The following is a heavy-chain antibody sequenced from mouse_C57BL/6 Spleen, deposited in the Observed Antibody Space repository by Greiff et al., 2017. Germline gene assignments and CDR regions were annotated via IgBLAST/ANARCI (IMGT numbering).Heavy chain of an antibody. D-gene: IGHD2-4*01. Sequence: QVQLQQPGAELVRPGSSVKLSCEASGYTFTSYWMDWVKQRPGQGLEWIGNIYPSDSETHYNQKFKDKDTLTVDKSSSTAYMQRSSLKSEDSAVYFSARRGGEYDYDWFAYGGQGTLVTVSA. CDR3: ARRGGEYDYDWFAY. J-gene: IGHJ3*01. V-gene: IGHV1-61*01. CDR2: IYPSDSET. CDR1: GYTFTSYW.